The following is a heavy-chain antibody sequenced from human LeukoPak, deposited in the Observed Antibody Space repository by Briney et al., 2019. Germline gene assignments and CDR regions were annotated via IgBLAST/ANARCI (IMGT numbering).Heavy chain of an antibody. Sequence: SQTLSLTCTVSGGSISSGSYYWNWIRQPAGKGLEWIGRIYTSESTNYNPSLKSRVTISVDTSKNQFSLKLSSVTAADTAVYYCARTSYGTGWFDPWGQGTLVTVSS. CDR2: IYTSEST. J-gene: IGHJ5*02. CDR1: GGSISSGSYY. D-gene: IGHD5-18*01. V-gene: IGHV4-61*02. CDR3: ARTSYGTGWFDP.